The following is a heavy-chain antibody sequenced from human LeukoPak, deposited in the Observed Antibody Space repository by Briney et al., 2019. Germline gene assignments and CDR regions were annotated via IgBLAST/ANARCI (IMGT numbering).Heavy chain of an antibody. Sequence: GGSLRLSCAASGFTFSGYSMNWVRQAPGKGLEWVSYISGSAGTIYYADSVKGRFTISRDNAKNSLSLQMNSLRAEDTAVYYCSRGRLFGDYWGQGALVTVSS. CDR1: GFTFSGYS. D-gene: IGHD2-21*02. V-gene: IGHV3-48*04. J-gene: IGHJ4*02. CDR3: SRGRLFGDY. CDR2: ISGSAGTI.